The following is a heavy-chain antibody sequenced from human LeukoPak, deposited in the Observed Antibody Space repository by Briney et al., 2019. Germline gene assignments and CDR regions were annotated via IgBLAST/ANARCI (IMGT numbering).Heavy chain of an antibody. CDR3: ARVHGGSWSDYYYGMDV. J-gene: IGHJ6*02. Sequence: ASVKVSCKASGYTFTSYYMHWVRQAPGQGLEWMGIINPGGRSTTYAQKFQGRVTLTRDTSTSTVYMELSSLRSDDTAAYYCARVHGGSWSDYYYGMDVWGQGTTVTVSS. CDR2: INPGGRST. D-gene: IGHD6-13*01. V-gene: IGHV1-46*01. CDR1: GYTFTSYY.